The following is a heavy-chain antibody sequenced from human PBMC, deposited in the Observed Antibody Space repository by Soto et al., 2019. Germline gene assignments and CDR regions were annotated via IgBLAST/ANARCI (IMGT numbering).Heavy chain of an antibody. CDR3: AIGDYDSSQWVYFYYGMDV. CDR1: GFTFSSYA. Sequence: EVQLLESGGGLVQPGGSLRLSCAASGFTFSSYAMSWVRQAPGKGLEWVSAISGSGGSTYYADSVKGRFTISRDNYMSERYMQMSRMRAEDTAVYYCAIGDYDSSQWVYFYYGMDVRGQGTTVTVSS. V-gene: IGHV3-23*01. J-gene: IGHJ6*02. D-gene: IGHD3-22*01. CDR2: ISGSGGST.